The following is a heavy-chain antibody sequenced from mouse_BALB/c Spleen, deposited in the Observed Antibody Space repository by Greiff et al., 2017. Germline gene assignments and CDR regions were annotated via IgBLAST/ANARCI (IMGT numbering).Heavy chain of an antibody. D-gene: IGHD3-3*01. J-gene: IGHJ3*01. CDR3: ARLEGHGFAY. CDR1: GFNIKDTY. Sequence: EVQLVESGAELVKPGASVKLSCTASGFNIKDTYMHWVKQRPEQGLEWIGRIDPANGNTKYDPKFQGKATITADTSSNTAYLQLSSLTSEDTAVYYCARLEGHGFAYWGQGTLVTVSA. V-gene: IGHV14-3*02. CDR2: IDPANGNT.